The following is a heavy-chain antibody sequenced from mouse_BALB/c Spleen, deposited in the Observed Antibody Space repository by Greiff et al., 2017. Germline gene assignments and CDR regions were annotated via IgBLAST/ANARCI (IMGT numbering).Heavy chain of an antibody. V-gene: IGHV1S56*01. CDR2: IYPGNVNT. CDR1: GYTFTSYY. Sequence: QVHVKQSGPELVKPGASVRISCKASGYTFTSYYIHWVKQRPGQGLEWIGWIYPGNVNTKYNEKFKGKATLTADKSSSTAYMQLSSLTSEDSAVYFCARRGLLRAMDYWGQGTSVTVSS. D-gene: IGHD2-3*01. J-gene: IGHJ4*01. CDR3: ARRGLLRAMDY.